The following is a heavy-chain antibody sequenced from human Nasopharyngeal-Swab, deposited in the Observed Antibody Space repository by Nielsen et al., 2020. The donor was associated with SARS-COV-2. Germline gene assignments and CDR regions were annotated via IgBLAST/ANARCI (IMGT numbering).Heavy chain of an antibody. V-gene: IGHV1-46*01. CDR2: INPSGGST. CDR3: ARKGIGGAFDI. J-gene: IGHJ3*02. D-gene: IGHD4-23*01. Sequence: ASVKVSCKASGYTFTSYGISWVRQAPGQGLEWMGIINPSGGSTSYAQKFQGRVTMTRDTSTSTVYMELSSLRSEDTAVYYCARKGIGGAFDIWGQGTMVTVSS. CDR1: GYTFTSYG.